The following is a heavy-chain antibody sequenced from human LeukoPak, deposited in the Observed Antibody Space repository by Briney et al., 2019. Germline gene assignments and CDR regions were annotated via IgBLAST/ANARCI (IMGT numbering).Heavy chain of an antibody. CDR1: GDSIRSARYY. J-gene: IGHJ4*02. D-gene: IGHD3-22*01. CDR2: VYYSGDT. Sequence: PSETLSLTCTVSGDSIRSARYYWGWIRPPPGKGLGWIGRVYYSGDTYYNPSLKRRVTIAVDPSKNPFSLKLNSVPAADTAVYYCARRKSFYDSSRYFDHWGRPTLVTVS. CDR3: ARRKSFYDSSRYFDH. V-gene: IGHV4-39*01.